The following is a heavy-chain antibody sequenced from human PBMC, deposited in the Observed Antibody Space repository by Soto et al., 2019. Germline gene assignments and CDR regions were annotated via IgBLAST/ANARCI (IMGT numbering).Heavy chain of an antibody. CDR3: ARLEGAYQHYINN. CDR1: GFTISSNS. J-gene: IGHJ4*02. CDR2: IDSTSMHI. D-gene: IGHD1-26*01. V-gene: IGHV3-21*02. Sequence: EVQLVESGGGLVKPGGSLRLSCAASGFTISSNSMIWVRQAPGKRLEWVSYIDSTSMHIYYADSVKSRFTITRDNAKKAVYLQMTSLRAEDTAVYYCARLEGAYQHYINNWGQGTLVTVSS.